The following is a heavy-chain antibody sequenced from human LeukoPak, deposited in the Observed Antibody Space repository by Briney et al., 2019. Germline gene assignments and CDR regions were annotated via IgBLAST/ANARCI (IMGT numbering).Heavy chain of an antibody. Sequence: GGSLRLSCAASGFTFSSYEMNWVRQAPGKGLEWVSYISSSGSAIYYADSVKGRFTTSRDNAKNSLYLQMNNLRAEDTAVYYCATVYRQLFDPWGQGTLVTVSS. D-gene: IGHD6-13*01. V-gene: IGHV3-48*03. CDR2: ISSSGSAI. J-gene: IGHJ5*02. CDR1: GFTFSSYE. CDR3: ATVYRQLFDP.